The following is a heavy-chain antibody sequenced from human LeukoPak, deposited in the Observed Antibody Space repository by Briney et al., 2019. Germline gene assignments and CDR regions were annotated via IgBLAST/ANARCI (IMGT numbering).Heavy chain of an antibody. Sequence: ASMKVSCKTSGYTFTGYYIHWVRQAPGQGLEWMGWSNPNSGGTKYAQKFQGRITMTRDTSLNTAYMELSSLRSDDTAVYYCARAVVVVITPMGYYGMDVWGQGTTVTVSS. CDR2: SNPNSGGT. D-gene: IGHD3-22*01. J-gene: IGHJ6*02. CDR3: ARAVVVVITPMGYYGMDV. CDR1: GYTFTGYY. V-gene: IGHV1-2*02.